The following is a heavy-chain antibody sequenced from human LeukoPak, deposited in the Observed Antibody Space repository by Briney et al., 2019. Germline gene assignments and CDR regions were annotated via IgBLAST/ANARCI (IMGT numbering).Heavy chain of an antibody. CDR2: INHSGST. Sequence: SETLSLTCAVYGGSFSGYYWSWIRQPPGKGLEWIGEINHSGSTNYNPSLKSRVTISVDTSKNQFSLKLSSVTAADTAVYYCARLAKGSGSYYYMDAWGKGTTVTISS. V-gene: IGHV4-34*01. CDR3: ARLAKGSGSYYYMDA. CDR1: GGSFSGYY. J-gene: IGHJ6*03. D-gene: IGHD3-10*01.